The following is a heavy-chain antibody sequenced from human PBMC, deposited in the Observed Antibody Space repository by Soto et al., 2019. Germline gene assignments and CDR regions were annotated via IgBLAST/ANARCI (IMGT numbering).Heavy chain of an antibody. J-gene: IGHJ5*02. Sequence: SETLSLTCAVYGGSFSGYYWSWIRQPPGKGLEWIGEINHSGSTNYNPSLKSRVTISVDTSQNQFSLKLSSVTAADTAVYYCARGQVYCTNGVCYMNWFDPWGQGTLVTVSS. CDR2: INHSGST. D-gene: IGHD2-8*01. CDR1: GGSFSGYY. CDR3: ARGQVYCTNGVCYMNWFDP. V-gene: IGHV4-34*01.